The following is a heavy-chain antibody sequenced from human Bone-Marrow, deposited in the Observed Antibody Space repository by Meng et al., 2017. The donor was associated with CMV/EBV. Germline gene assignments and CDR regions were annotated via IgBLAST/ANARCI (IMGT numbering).Heavy chain of an antibody. D-gene: IGHD1-7*01. J-gene: IGHJ4*02. V-gene: IGHV1-2*02. CDR2: INPNSGGT. CDR3: AREGNYAFDY. Sequence: ASVKVSCKASRYTFNVFYIHWVRQAPGQGLEWLGWINPNSGGTNFAQKFQGRVIMTRDTSISTAYMELSRLTSDDTAVYYCAREGNYAFDYWGQGTLVTVSS. CDR1: RYTFNVFY.